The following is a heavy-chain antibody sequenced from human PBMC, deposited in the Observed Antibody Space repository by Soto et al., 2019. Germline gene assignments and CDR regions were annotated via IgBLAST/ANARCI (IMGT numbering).Heavy chain of an antibody. CDR3: ARGRHILTGYYRDLNYGMDV. Sequence: SETLSLTCAVYGGSFSGYYWSWIRQPPGKELDWIGEINHSGSTNYNPSLKSRVTISVDTSKNQFFLKLSSVTAADTAVYYCARGRHILTGYYRDLNYGMDVWGQGTTVTVSS. D-gene: IGHD3-9*01. V-gene: IGHV4-34*01. CDR2: INHSGST. J-gene: IGHJ6*02. CDR1: GGSFSGYY.